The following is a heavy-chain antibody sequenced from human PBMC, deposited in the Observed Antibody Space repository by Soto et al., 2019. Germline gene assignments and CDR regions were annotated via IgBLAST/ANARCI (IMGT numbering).Heavy chain of an antibody. Sequence: GGSLRLSYAASGFTFSSYGMHWVRQAPGKGLEWVAVISYDGSNKYYADSVKGRFTISRDNSKNTLYLQMNSLRAEDTAVYYCAKEEYYYDSSGYYPDWGQGTLVTVSS. D-gene: IGHD3-22*01. J-gene: IGHJ4*02. CDR3: AKEEYYYDSSGYYPD. CDR2: ISYDGSNK. CDR1: GFTFSSYG. V-gene: IGHV3-30*18.